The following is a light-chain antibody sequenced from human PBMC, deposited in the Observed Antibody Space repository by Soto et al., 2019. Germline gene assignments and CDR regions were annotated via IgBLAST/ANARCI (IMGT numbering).Light chain of an antibody. V-gene: IGKV3-15*01. CDR1: QNVYSN. J-gene: IGKJ1*01. Sequence: EIVMTQSPATLSVSPGDRATLSCRASQNVYSNVAWYQQRPGQAPRLLIYSASTRATGIPARFSGRGSGTAFTLTISSLQSEDFAIYYCQQSTGWPLTFGQGTEVEIK. CDR3: QQSTGWPLT. CDR2: SAS.